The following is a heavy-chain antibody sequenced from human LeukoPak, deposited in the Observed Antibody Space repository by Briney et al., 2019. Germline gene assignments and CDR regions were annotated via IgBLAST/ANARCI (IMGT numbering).Heavy chain of an antibody. CDR2: ISGSGGST. Sequence: PGGSLRLSCAASGFTFSSYAMSWVRHAPGKGLEWVSAISGSGGSTYYADSVKGRFTISRDNSKNTMYLQMNSLRADDTAVYYWAKTNDSSGYYGMDVWGQGTTVTVSS. D-gene: IGHD3-22*01. V-gene: IGHV3-23*01. CDR1: GFTFSSYA. CDR3: AKTNDSSGYYGMDV. J-gene: IGHJ6*02.